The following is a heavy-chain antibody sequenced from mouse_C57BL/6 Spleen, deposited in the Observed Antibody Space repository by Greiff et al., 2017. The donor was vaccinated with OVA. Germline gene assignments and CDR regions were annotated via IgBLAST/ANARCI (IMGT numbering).Heavy chain of an antibody. D-gene: IGHD3-2*02. Sequence: VQLQQSGAELVRPGASVKLSCTASGFNIKDDYMHWVKQRPEQGLEWIGWIGPENGDTEYASKFQGKATITADTSSTTAYLQLSSLTSEDTAVYYSTIGDSSGYGRYAMGYWGQGTSVTVS. J-gene: IGHJ4*01. CDR3: TIGDSSGYGRYAMGY. CDR1: GFNIKDDY. V-gene: IGHV14-4*01. CDR2: IGPENGDT.